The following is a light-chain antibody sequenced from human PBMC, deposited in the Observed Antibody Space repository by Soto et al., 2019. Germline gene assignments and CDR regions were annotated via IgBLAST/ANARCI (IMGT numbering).Light chain of an antibody. CDR3: QQYNSYWT. Sequence: DIQMTQSPSTLSASLGDRVTITCRASQSISSWLAWYQQKPGKAPKLLIYDASSLESGVPSRFSGSGSGTEFTLTTSSLQPDDFATYYCQQYNSYWTFGQGTKVDI. CDR1: QSISSW. CDR2: DAS. J-gene: IGKJ1*01. V-gene: IGKV1-5*01.